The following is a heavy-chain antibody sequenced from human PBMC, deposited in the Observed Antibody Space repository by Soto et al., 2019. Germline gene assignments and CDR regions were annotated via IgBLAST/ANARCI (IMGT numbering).Heavy chain of an antibody. Sequence: SGGSLRLSCAASGFTFSSYSMNWVRQAPGKGLEWVSSISSSSSYIYYADSVKGRFTISRDNAKNSLYLQMNSLRAEDTAVYYCARTSTGYYYDSSGYYSGYGMDVWGQGTTVTVS. J-gene: IGHJ6*02. CDR1: GFTFSSYS. D-gene: IGHD3-22*01. CDR3: ARTSTGYYYDSSGYYSGYGMDV. CDR2: ISSSSSYI. V-gene: IGHV3-21*01.